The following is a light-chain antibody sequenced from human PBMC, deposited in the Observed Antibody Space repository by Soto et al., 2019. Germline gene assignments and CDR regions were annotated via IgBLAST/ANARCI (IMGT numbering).Light chain of an antibody. CDR2: DAS. CDR1: QSVNSY. V-gene: IGKV3-11*01. J-gene: IGKJ3*01. Sequence: EVVLTQSPATLSLSPGERATLSCGASQSVNSYSAWYQHKPGQAPRLLIHDASYRATGTPARFSGSGSGTDFTLTISSLEPEDFAVYYCQHRYGFSFGPGTKVDV. CDR3: QHRYGFS.